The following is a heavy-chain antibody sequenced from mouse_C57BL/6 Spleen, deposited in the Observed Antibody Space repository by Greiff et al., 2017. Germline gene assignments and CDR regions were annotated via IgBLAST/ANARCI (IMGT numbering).Heavy chain of an antibody. Sequence: EVKLVESGGGLVQPGGSMKLSCAASGFTFSDAWMDWVRQSPEKGLEWVAEIRNKASNHAAYYAVTVKVRFTISRDDTKSSIYLQMQSLRDADTDICYCTGYYFFAMDYWGQGTSVTVSS. J-gene: IGHJ4*01. D-gene: IGHD2-12*01. CDR2: IRNKASNHAA. V-gene: IGHV6-6*01. CDR1: GFTFSDAW. CDR3: TGYYFFAMDY.